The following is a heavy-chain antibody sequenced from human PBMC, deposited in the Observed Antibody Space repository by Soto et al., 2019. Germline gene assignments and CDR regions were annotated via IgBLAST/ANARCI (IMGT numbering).Heavy chain of an antibody. Sequence: SETLSLTCTVSCGSISSSSYYWGWIRQPPGKGLEWIGSIYYSGSTYYNPSLKSRVTISVDTSKNQFSLKLSSVTAADTAVYYCARSDGRYWGQGTLVTVS. CDR1: CGSISSSSYY. CDR2: IYYSGST. J-gene: IGHJ4*02. CDR3: ARSDGRY. V-gene: IGHV4-39*07.